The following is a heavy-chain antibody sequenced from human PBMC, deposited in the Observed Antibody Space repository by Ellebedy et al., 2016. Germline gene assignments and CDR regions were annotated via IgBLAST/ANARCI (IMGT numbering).Heavy chain of an antibody. Sequence: SVKVSXXASGGTFSSYAISWVRQAPGQGLEWMGGIIPIFGTANYAQKFQGRVTITADESTSTAYMELSSLRSEDTAVYYCARLPYDFWFGGDYYYYYMDVWGKGTTVTVSS. V-gene: IGHV1-69*13. CDR2: IIPIFGTA. CDR1: GGTFSSYA. J-gene: IGHJ6*03. CDR3: ARLPYDFWFGGDYYYYYMDV. D-gene: IGHD3-3*01.